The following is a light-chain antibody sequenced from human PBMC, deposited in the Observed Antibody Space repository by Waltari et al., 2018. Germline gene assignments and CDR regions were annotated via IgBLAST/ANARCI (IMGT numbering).Light chain of an antibody. J-gene: IGLJ2*01. Sequence: QSALTQPPSASGSPGQSVTISCTGTSSDLGGYDFVYWYQHHPGKAPKLMIYEVSKRPAGVHDRFSGSKSGNTASLTVSGLQAEDEADYYCSSYVGSNNPVFGGGTKLTVL. CDR1: SSDLGGYDF. CDR2: EVS. V-gene: IGLV2-8*01. CDR3: SSYVGSNNPV.